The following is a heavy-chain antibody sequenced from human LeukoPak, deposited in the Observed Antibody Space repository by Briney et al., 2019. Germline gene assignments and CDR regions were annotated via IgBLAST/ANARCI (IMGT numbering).Heavy chain of an antibody. CDR2: TIPIFGTA. D-gene: IGHD3-22*01. V-gene: IGHV1-69*05. CDR1: GGTFSSYA. J-gene: IGHJ2*01. CDR3: ARALYYYDSSGGWHFDL. Sequence: ASVKVSCKASGGTFSSYAISWVRQAPGQGLEWMGGTIPIFGTANYAQKFQGRVTITTDESTSTAYMELSSLRSEDTAVYYCARALYYYDSSGGWHFDLWGRGTLVTVSS.